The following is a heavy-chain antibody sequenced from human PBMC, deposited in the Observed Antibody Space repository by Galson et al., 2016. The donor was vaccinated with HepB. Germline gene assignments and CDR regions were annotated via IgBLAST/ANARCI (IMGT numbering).Heavy chain of an antibody. J-gene: IGHJ4*02. Sequence: SVKVSCKASGYIFSSYGINWVRQAPGQGLEWMGWIRACDGNTTNIEKVQGRLTMTADTSTSTAYMELRSLRPDDTAMYYCARDGGGLVSAAPDYWGQGTLVTVSS. CDR2: IRACDGNT. CDR1: GYIFSSYG. V-gene: IGHV1-18*01. CDR3: ARDGGGLVSAAPDY. D-gene: IGHD2-2*01.